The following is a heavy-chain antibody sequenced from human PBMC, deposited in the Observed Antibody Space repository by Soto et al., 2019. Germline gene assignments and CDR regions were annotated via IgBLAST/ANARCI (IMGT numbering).Heavy chain of an antibody. J-gene: IGHJ6*02. CDR1: GYTLTELS. CDR2: FDPEDGET. CDR3: ATSLEVLLIISCDGRDT. V-gene: IGHV1-24*01. Sequence: ASVKVSCKVSGYTLTELSMHWVRQAPGKGLEWMGGFDPEDGETIYAQKFQGRVTMTEDTSTDTAYMELSSLRSEDTAVYYCATSLEVLLIISCDGRDTCGQARTAT. D-gene: IGHD2-8*01.